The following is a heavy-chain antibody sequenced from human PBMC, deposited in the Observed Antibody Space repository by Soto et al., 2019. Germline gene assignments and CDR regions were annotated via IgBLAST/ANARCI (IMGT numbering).Heavy chain of an antibody. D-gene: IGHD5-12*01. V-gene: IGHV4-59*08. CDR3: ARHEGGYDFPFDY. J-gene: IGHJ4*02. CDR2: IYYSGST. Sequence: QVQLQESGPGLVKPSETLSLTCTVSGGSISSYYWSWIRQPPGKGLEWIGYIYYSGSTNYNPSLKRRVTISVDTSKNQFSLKLSSVTAAETAVYYCARHEGGYDFPFDYWGQGTLVTVSS. CDR1: GGSISSYY.